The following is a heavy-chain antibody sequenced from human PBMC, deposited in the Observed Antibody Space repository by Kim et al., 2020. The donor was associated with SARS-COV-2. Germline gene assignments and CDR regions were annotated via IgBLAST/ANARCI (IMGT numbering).Heavy chain of an antibody. Sequence: GGSLRLSCAASGFTFSNYAMSWVRQAPGKGLEWVSTITGSGGDTYYADSVKGRFTISRDNSKNALYLQMNSLRAEDTAIYYCAKGPTAGIPYYFDYWGQGTLVTVSS. J-gene: IGHJ4*02. D-gene: IGHD6-13*01. CDR2: ITGSGGDT. CDR1: GFTFSNYA. CDR3: AKGPTAGIPYYFDY. V-gene: IGHV3-23*01.